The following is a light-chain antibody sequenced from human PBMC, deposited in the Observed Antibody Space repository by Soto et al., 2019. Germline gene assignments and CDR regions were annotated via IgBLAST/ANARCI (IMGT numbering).Light chain of an antibody. J-gene: IGLJ3*02. V-gene: IGLV2-8*01. Sequence: QSVLTQPPSASGSPGQSVTISCTGTSGDVGGPNFVSWYQQHPGKAPKLIIYEVTKRPSGVPDRFSGSKSGNTASLTVSGLQAEDEADYHCISYTGSHSWVFGGGTKVTVL. CDR3: ISYTGSHSWV. CDR2: EVT. CDR1: SGDVGGPNF.